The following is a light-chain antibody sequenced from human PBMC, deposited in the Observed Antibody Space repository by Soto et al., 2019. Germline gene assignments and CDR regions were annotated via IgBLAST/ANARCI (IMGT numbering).Light chain of an antibody. V-gene: IGKV3-15*01. Sequence: EIMMTQSRATLSVSPGESATLSCRASQSVRNNLAWYQHKPGQAPRLLIYYASTRATGIPARFSGSGSGTEFTLTISSLQSEDFALYYCQQYNDWPPITFGQGTRLEIK. J-gene: IGKJ5*01. CDR2: YAS. CDR3: QQYNDWPPIT. CDR1: QSVRNN.